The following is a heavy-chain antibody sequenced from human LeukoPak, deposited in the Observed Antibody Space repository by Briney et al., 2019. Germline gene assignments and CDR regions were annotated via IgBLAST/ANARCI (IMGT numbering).Heavy chain of an antibody. CDR2: INHSGST. Sequence: SETLSLTCAVYGGSFSGYYWSWIRQPPRKGLEWIGEINHSGSTNYNPSLKSRVTISVDTSKNQFSLKLSSVTAADTAVYYCARMGYDYVWGSKPYTAWGQGTLVTVSS. J-gene: IGHJ5*02. V-gene: IGHV4-34*01. D-gene: IGHD3-16*01. CDR1: GGSFSGYY. CDR3: ARMGYDYVWGSKPYTA.